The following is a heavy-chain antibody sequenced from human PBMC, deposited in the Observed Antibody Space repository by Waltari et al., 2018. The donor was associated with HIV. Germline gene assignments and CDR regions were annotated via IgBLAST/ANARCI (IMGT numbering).Heavy chain of an antibody. V-gene: IGHV4-38-2*01. CDR3: ARVRSSWSPFSYFDY. Sequence: QVQLQESGPGLVKPSETLSLTCAVSGYSISSGYYWGWIRQPPGKGLEWIGSIYHSGSTYYNPSLKSRVTISVDTSKNQFSLKLSSVTAADTAVYYCARVRSSWSPFSYFDYWGQETLVTVSS. CDR2: IYHSGST. J-gene: IGHJ4*02. CDR1: GYSISSGYY. D-gene: IGHD6-13*01.